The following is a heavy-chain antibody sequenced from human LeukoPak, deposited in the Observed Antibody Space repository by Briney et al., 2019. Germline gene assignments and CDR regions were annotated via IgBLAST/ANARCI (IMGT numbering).Heavy chain of an antibody. J-gene: IGHJ4*02. CDR1: GYTFTGYY. CDR3: ARADEDTAMDPFDY. CDR2: INPNSGGT. V-gene: IGHV1-2*02. Sequence: ASVKVSCKASGYTFTGYYMHWVRQAPGQGLEWMGWINPNSGGTNYAQKFQGRVTMTRDTSISTAYMELSRLRSDDTAVYYCARADEDTAMDPFDYWGQGTLVTGSS. D-gene: IGHD5-18*01.